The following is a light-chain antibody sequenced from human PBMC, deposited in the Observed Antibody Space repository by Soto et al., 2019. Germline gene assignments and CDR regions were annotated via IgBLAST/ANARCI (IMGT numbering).Light chain of an antibody. J-gene: IGKJ1*01. CDR1: QSISSY. CDR2: AAS. CDR3: QQTYGSPT. Sequence: DIQMTQSPSSLSASVGDRVTITCRASQSISSYLNWYQQKPGKAPKLLIYAASSLQSGVPSRFSGSGSGTDFTLTISSLQPEDFATYICQQTYGSPTFGQGTRVEIK. V-gene: IGKV1-39*01.